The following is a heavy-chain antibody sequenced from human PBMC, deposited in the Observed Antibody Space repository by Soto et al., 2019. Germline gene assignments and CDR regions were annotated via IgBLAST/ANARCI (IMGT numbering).Heavy chain of an antibody. D-gene: IGHD3-3*01. V-gene: IGHV4-30-4*01. CDR2: IHYSGDT. J-gene: IGHJ4*02. CDR3: ARVRSGHYRVDY. CDR1: GDSIISGDYY. Sequence: SETLSLTCTVSGDSIISGDYYWSWIRQPPGKGLEWIGYIHYSGDTHHNPSLKSRVSISVDTSKNQFSLKLSSVTAADTAVYHCARVRSGHYRVDYWGQGTMVTVYS.